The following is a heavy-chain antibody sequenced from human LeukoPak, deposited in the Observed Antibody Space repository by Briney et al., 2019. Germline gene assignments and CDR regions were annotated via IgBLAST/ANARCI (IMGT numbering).Heavy chain of an antibody. V-gene: IGHV1-18*01. D-gene: IGHD3-10*01. CDR2: ISAYNGNT. CDR1: GYTFTSYG. Sequence: ASVKVSCKASGYTFTSYGISWVRQAPGQGLEWMGWISAYNGNTNYAQKLQGRVTMTTDTSTSTAYMELRSLRSDDTAVYYCARDGHWGDAYYYGSGNAFDIWGQGTMVTVSP. J-gene: IGHJ3*02. CDR3: ARDGHWGDAYYYGSGNAFDI.